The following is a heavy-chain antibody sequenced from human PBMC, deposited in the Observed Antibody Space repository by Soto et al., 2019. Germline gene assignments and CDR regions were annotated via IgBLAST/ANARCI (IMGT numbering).Heavy chain of an antibody. V-gene: IGHV4-61*01. Sequence: SETLSLTCTVSGGSVSSGSHYWSWIRQPPGKRLEWVGYIYYSGSTNYNPSLQSRGTISVDTSKNQFSLKLNSVTAADTAVYYCARGHDFWRGFSYFDYWGQGTLVTVSS. J-gene: IGHJ4*02. D-gene: IGHD3-3*01. CDR1: GGSVSSGSHY. CDR2: IYYSGST. CDR3: ARGHDFWRGFSYFDY.